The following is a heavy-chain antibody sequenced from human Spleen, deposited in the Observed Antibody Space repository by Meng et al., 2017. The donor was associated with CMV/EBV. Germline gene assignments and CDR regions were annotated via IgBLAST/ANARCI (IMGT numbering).Heavy chain of an antibody. D-gene: IGHD3-10*01. V-gene: IGHV4-59*12. CDR2: IYDSGST. J-gene: IGHJ4*02. CDR3: SIRGGQRGYFDY. Sequence: SETLSLTCTVSSGSISSSYWSWIRQPPGKGLEWIGHIYDSGSTNYNPSLKSRVTISVDTSKNQFSLKLSSVTAADTAVYYCSIRGGQRGYFDYWGQGTLVTVSS. CDR1: SGSISSSY.